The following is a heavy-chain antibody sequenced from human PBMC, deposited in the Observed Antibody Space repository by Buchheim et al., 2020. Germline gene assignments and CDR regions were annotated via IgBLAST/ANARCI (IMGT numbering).Heavy chain of an antibody. CDR1: GFTFSSYA. J-gene: IGHJ4*02. CDR2: ISGSGGST. V-gene: IGHV3-23*01. Sequence: EVQLLESGGGLVQPGGSLRLSCAASGFTFSSYAMSWVRQAPGKGLEWVSAISGSGGSTYYADSVKGRFTISRDNSKKQTNLQMNSLRAEDTAVYYCAKTLYYYDSSGSDYWGQGTL. CDR3: AKTLYYYDSSGSDY. D-gene: IGHD3-22*01.